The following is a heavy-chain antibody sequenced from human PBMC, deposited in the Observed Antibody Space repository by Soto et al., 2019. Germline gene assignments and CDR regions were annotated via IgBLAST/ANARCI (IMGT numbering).Heavy chain of an antibody. CDR1: GGSLSGYY. CDR2: INHSGST. J-gene: IGHJ5*02. CDR3: ARGRGGYYYDFWSGYSNWFDP. V-gene: IGHV4-34*01. Sequence: TLSLTCAVYGGSLSGYYWSWIRQPPGKGLEWIGEINHSGSTNYNPSLKSRVTISVDTSKNQFSLKLSSVTAADTAVYYCARGRGGYYYDFWSGYSNWFDPWGQGTLVTVS. D-gene: IGHD3-3*01.